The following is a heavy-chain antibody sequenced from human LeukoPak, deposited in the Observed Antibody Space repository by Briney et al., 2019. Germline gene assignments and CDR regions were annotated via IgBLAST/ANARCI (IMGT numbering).Heavy chain of an antibody. J-gene: IGHJ4*02. CDR2: ISYDGSNK. D-gene: IGHD2-2*01. Sequence: PGGSLRLSCAASGFTFSSYAMHWVRQAPGKGLEWVAVISYDGSNKYYADSVKGRFTISRDNSRNTLYLQMNSLRAEDTAVYYCASVPSRPRLAKYIVVVPAAIGDYWGQGTLVTVSS. CDR3: ASVPSRPRLAKYIVVVPAAIGDY. CDR1: GFTFSSYA. V-gene: IGHV3-30-3*01.